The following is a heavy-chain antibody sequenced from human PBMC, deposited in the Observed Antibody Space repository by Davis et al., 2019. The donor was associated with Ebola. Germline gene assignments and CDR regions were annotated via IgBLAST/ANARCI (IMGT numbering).Heavy chain of an antibody. CDR1: GFTFDDYA. CDR3: AKGYSILLLGYFDD. Sequence: SLKISCAASGFTFDDYAMHWVRQAPGKGLESASGISWNSGSIGYADSVKGRFTISRDNAKNSLYLQMNSLRAEDTALYYCAKGYSILLLGYFDDWGQGTLVTVSS. CDR2: ISWNSGSI. V-gene: IGHV3-9*01. J-gene: IGHJ4*02. D-gene: IGHD6-13*01.